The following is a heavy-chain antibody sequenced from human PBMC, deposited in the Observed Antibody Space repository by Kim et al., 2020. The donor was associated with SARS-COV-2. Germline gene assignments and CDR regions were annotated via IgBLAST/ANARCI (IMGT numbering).Heavy chain of an antibody. V-gene: IGHV6-1*01. Sequence: SQTLSLTCAISGDSVSSNSAAWHWIRQSPSRGLEWLGRTYYRSKWHNEYAVSVKGRITINPDTSKNQFSLQLNSVTPEDTAVYYCTRTGGADYWGQGTLVTVSS. J-gene: IGHJ4*02. CDR1: GDSVSSNSAA. CDR2: TYYRSKWHN. D-gene: IGHD7-27*01. CDR3: TRTGGADY.